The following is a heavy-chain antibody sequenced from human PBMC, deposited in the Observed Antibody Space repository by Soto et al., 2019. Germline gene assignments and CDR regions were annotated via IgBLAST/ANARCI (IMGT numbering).Heavy chain of an antibody. CDR3: TTVSLPRYFDWLADMDV. V-gene: IGHV3-15*01. Sequence: AGGSLRLSCAASGFTFSNAWMSWVRQAPGKGLEWVGRIKSKTDGGTTDYAAPVKGRFTISRDDSKNTLYLQMNSLKTEDTSVYYCTTVSLPRYFDWLADMDVWGHGTTVTVSS. CDR1: GFTFSNAW. J-gene: IGHJ6*02. D-gene: IGHD3-9*01. CDR2: IKSKTDGGTT.